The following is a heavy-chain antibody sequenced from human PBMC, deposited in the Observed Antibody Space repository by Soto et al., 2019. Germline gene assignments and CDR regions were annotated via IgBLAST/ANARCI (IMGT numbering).Heavy chain of an antibody. Sequence: GGSLRLSCAASGFTFSSYGMHWVRQAPGKGLEWVAVISYDGSNKYYADSVKGRFTISRDNSKNTLYLQMNSLRAEDTAVYYCAKESDFRAAAGTTLGYWDQGSLAT. CDR2: ISYDGSNK. J-gene: IGHJ4*02. CDR1: GFTFSSYG. D-gene: IGHD6-13*01. V-gene: IGHV3-30*18. CDR3: AKESDFRAAAGTTLGY.